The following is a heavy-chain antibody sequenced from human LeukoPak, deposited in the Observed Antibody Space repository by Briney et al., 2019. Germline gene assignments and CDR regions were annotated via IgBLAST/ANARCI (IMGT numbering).Heavy chain of an antibody. D-gene: IGHD6-25*01. CDR2: IGGSGGST. CDR1: GFTFNSYA. J-gene: IGHJ4*02. Sequence: HPGGSLRLSCAASGFTFNSYAMSWVRQAPGKGLEWVSAIGGSGGSTYYADSVKGRFTISRDNSKNTLYLQMNSLRAEDTAVYYCAKEIAAAVDIGIFDYWGQGTLVTVSS. V-gene: IGHV3-23*01. CDR3: AKEIAAAVDIGIFDY.